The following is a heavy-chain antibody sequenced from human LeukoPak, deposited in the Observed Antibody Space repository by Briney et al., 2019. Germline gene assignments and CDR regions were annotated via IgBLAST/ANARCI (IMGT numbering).Heavy chain of an antibody. CDR2: ISGSGYDT. D-gene: IGHD2-2*01. J-gene: IGHJ4*02. V-gene: IGHV3-23*01. CDR3: ARDAYCTSASCRRDFDS. CDR1: GFTFITYS. Sequence: GGSLRLSCAVSGFTFITYSISWVRQAPGTGLQWVSAISGSGYDTYYADSVKGRFTISRDNPKRTLYLRMDSLRAEDTAVYYCARDAYCTSASCRRDFDSWGQGTLVTVSS.